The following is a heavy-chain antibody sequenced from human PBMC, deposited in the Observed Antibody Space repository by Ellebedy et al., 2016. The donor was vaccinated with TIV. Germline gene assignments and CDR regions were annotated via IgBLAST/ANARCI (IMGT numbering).Heavy chain of an antibody. CDR2: ITNTGSTI. V-gene: IGHV3-11*01. J-gene: IGHJ6*02. D-gene: IGHD3-9*01. CDR1: GFTFSDYF. CDR3: GRAREPGYFAYYYHGMDV. Sequence: GESLKISCAGSGFTFSDYFMTCVRQAPGKGLEWISYITNTGSTIYYADSVKGRFTVARDNSKNSLFLQMNNLRGEDAAVYYCGRAREPGYFAYYYHGMDVWGQGTTVTVSS.